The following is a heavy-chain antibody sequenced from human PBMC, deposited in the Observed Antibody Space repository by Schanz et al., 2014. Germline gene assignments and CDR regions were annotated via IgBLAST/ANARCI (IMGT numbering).Heavy chain of an antibody. D-gene: IGHD3-16*01. V-gene: IGHV1-69*09. CDR2: IIPIVDIT. CDR3: ATIGVNDYWRFGLDL. CDR1: GYTFTRSG. J-gene: IGHJ6*02. Sequence: QVQLVQSGAEVKEPGASVKVSCKASGYTFTRSGISWVRQAPGQGLEWMGRIIPIVDITNYAQKFLGRVTITADKSTSTAYMELKSLRSADTAVYYCATIGVNDYWRFGLDLWGQGTTVTVSS.